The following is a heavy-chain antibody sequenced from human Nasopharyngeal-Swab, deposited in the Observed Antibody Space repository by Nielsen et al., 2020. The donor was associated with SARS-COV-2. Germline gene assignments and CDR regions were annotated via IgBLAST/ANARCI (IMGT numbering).Heavy chain of an antibody. Sequence: GESLKISCAASGFTFSSYGIHWVRQASGKGLGWVAVIWYDGSNKYYADSVKGRFTISRDNSKNTLYLQMNSLRAEDTAVYYCASQAGYSSGWPYYFDYWGQGTLVTVSS. CDR1: GFTFSSYG. J-gene: IGHJ4*02. V-gene: IGHV3-33*01. CDR2: IWYDGSNK. D-gene: IGHD6-19*01. CDR3: ASQAGYSSGWPYYFDY.